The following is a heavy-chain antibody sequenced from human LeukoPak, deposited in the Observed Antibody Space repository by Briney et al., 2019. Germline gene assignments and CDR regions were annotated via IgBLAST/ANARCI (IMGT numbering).Heavy chain of an antibody. J-gene: IGHJ5*02. CDR2: MNPNSGNT. V-gene: IGHV1-8*03. CDR3: ARGRYYDFWSGYGSP. CDR1: GYTFTSYD. Sequence: GASVKVSCKGSGYTFTSYDINWVRQATGQGLEWMGWMNPNSGNTGYAQKFQGRVTIARNTSISTAYMELSSLRSEDTAVYYCARGRYYDFWSGYGSPWGQGTLVTVSS. D-gene: IGHD3-3*01.